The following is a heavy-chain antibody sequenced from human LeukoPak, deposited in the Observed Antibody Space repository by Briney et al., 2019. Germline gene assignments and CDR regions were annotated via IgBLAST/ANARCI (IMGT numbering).Heavy chain of an antibody. Sequence: PGGSLRLSCAASGFTFSSNYMSWVRQAPGKGLEWVSVIYSGGSTYYSDSVKGRWTISRDNSKKTLYLQMESRRAEDTAGYYCGKDLLASPDYWGQGTLVTVSS. CDR1: GFTFSSNY. V-gene: IGHV3-66*01. CDR2: IYSGGST. J-gene: IGHJ4*02. D-gene: IGHD2/OR15-2a*01. CDR3: GKDLLASPDY.